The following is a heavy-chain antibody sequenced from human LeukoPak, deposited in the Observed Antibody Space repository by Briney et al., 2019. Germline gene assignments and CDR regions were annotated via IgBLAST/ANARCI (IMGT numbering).Heavy chain of an antibody. V-gene: IGHV4-59*08. J-gene: IGHJ4*02. Sequence: PSETLSLTCTVSGGSISSYYWSWIRQPPWKGLEWIGYIYYSGSTNYNPSLKSRVTISVDTSKNQFSLKLSSVTAADTAVYYCARRETARGLDYWGQGTLVTVSS. CDR3: ARRETARGLDY. D-gene: IGHD5-18*01. CDR2: IYYSGST. CDR1: GGSISSYY.